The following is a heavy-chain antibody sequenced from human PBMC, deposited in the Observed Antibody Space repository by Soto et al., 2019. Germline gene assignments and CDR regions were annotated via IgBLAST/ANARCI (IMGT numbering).Heavy chain of an antibody. D-gene: IGHD3-10*01. V-gene: IGHV4-59*01. CDR2: IYYSGST. Sequence: QVQLQESGPGLVKPSETLSLTCTVSGGFISSYYWSWIRQPPGKGLEWIGYIYYSGSTNYNPSLKSRVTISVDTSKNQFSLKLSSVTAADTAVYYCARSNGSGSYYEVWGQGTLVTVSS. CDR1: GGFISSYY. CDR3: ARSNGSGSYYEV. J-gene: IGHJ4*02.